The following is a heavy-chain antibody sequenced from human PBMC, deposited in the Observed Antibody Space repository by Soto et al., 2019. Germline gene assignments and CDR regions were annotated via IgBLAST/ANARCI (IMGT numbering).Heavy chain of an antibody. Sequence: ASVKVSCKASGYTFTGYYMHWVRQAPGQGLEWMGWINPNSGGTNYAQKFQGWVTMTRDTSISTAYMELSRLRSDDTAVYYCARGGAALSAYYYGMDVWGQGTTVTVSS. V-gene: IGHV1-2*04. D-gene: IGHD6-6*01. CDR1: GYTFTGYY. CDR2: INPNSGGT. J-gene: IGHJ6*02. CDR3: ARGGAALSAYYYGMDV.